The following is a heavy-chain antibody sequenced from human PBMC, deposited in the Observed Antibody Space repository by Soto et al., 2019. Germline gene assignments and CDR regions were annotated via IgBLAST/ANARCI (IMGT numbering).Heavy chain of an antibody. CDR1: GYTFTSYY. CDR2: INPSGGST. CDR3: ARIIAAAGKSFDYYYYYGMDV. J-gene: IGHJ6*02. V-gene: IGHV1-46*01. D-gene: IGHD6-13*01. Sequence: ASVKVSCKASGYTFTSYYMHWVRQAPGQGLEWMGIINPSGGSTNYNPSHKSRVTISVDTSKNQVYLKLSSVTAADAAVYYCARIIAAAGKSFDYYYYYGMDVWGQGTTVTVSS.